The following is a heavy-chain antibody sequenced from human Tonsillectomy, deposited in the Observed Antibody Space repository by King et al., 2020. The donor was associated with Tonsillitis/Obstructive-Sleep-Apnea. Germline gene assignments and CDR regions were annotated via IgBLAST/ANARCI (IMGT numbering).Heavy chain of an antibody. D-gene: IGHD2-2*01. V-gene: IGHV3-9*01. J-gene: IGHJ4*02. CDR3: AKDIRVVPSAYLDY. CDR2: ISWNSGSI. CDR1: GFTFDDYA. Sequence: VQLVESGGGLVQPGRSLRLSCAASGFTFDDYAMHWVRQAPGKGLEWVSGISWNSGSIGYADSVKGRFTISRDNAKNSLYLQMNSLRAEDTALYYCAKDIRVVPSAYLDYWGQGTLVTVSS.